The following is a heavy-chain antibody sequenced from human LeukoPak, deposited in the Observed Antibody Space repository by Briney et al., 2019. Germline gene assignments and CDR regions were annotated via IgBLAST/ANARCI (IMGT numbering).Heavy chain of an antibody. CDR2: INHSGST. D-gene: IGHD5-18*01. Sequence: TTSETLSLTCAVYGGSFSGYYWSWIRQPPGKGLEWIGEINHSGSTNYNPSLKSRVTISVDTSKNQFSLKLSSVTAADTAVYYCARDGYSYGYGLDYWGQGTLVTVSS. CDR3: ARDGYSYGYGLDY. V-gene: IGHV4-34*01. CDR1: GGSFSGYY. J-gene: IGHJ4*02.